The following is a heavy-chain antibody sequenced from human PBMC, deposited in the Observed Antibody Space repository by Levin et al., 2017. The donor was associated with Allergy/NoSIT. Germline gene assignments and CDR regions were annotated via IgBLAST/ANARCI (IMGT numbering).Heavy chain of an antibody. V-gene: IGHV4-39*07. CDR1: GGSISSNIYY. J-gene: IGHJ4*02. CDR3: ARALGSSGYFGAGFDY. D-gene: IGHD3-22*01. Sequence: SSETLSLTCTVSGGSISSNIYYWGWIRQPPGKGLEWIGSIHYSGSTYYNPSLKSRLTISVDTSKNQFSLNLNSVTAADTAVYYWARALGSSGYFGAGFDYWGQGTLVTVSS. CDR2: IHYSGST.